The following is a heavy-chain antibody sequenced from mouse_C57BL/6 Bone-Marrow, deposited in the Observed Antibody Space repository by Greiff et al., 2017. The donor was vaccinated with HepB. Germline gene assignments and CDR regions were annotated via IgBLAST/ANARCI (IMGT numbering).Heavy chain of an antibody. J-gene: IGHJ4*01. CDR1: GYTFTDYY. V-gene: IGHV1-19*01. Sequence: EVQLQQSGPVLVKPGASVKMSCKASGYTFTDYYMNWVKQSHGKSLEWIGVINPYNGGTSYNQKFKGKATLTVDKYSSTAYMELNSLTSEDSAVYYCARRRYYSYAIDYWGQGTSVTVSA. CDR3: ARRRYYSYAIDY. D-gene: IGHD2-12*01. CDR2: INPYNGGT.